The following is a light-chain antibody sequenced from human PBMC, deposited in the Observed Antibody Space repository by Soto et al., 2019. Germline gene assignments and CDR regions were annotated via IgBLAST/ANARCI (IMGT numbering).Light chain of an antibody. J-gene: IGKJ5*01. CDR2: GAS. Sequence: EIVLTQSPGTLSLSPGERATLSCRASQSVSSSYLAWYQHKPGQAPRLLIYGASSRTTGIPDRFSGSGSGTDFTLTISRLEPEDCAVYYCQQYGSSPQTFGQGTRLEIK. CDR3: QQYGSSPQT. V-gene: IGKV3-20*01. CDR1: QSVSSSY.